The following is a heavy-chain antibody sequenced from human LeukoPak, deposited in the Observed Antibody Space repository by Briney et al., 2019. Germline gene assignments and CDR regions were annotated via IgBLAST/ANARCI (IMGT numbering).Heavy chain of an antibody. D-gene: IGHD3-10*01. CDR2: IKSKTDGGTT. V-gene: IGHV3-15*01. CDR3: TTDQVVRGVTNDY. Sequence: GGSLRLSCVASEFTFRSAWMNWVRQAPGRGLEWVGRIKSKTDGGTTDYAAPVKGRFTISRDDSKTTLYLQMNSLQTEDTAVYYCTTDQVVRGVTNDYWGQGTLVTVSS. CDR1: EFTFRSAW. J-gene: IGHJ4*02.